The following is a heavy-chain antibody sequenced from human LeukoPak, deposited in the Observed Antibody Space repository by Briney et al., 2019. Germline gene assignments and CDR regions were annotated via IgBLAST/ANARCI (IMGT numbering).Heavy chain of an antibody. CDR3: ARDRYPMVIPYFDY. CDR2: INAGNGNT. D-gene: IGHD3-22*01. Sequence: ASVKVSCKASGYTFTSYAMRWVRQAPGQRLEWMGWINAGNGNTKYSQKFQGRVTITRDTSASTAYMELRSLRSDDTAVYYCARDRYPMVIPYFDYWGQGTLVTVSS. V-gene: IGHV1-3*01. CDR1: GYTFTSYA. J-gene: IGHJ4*02.